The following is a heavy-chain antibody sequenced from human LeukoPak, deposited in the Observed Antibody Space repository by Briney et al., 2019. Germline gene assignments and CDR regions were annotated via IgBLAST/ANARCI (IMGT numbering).Heavy chain of an antibody. CDR3: ARGGGNYLFFCDRGRLDP. CDR2: ISRSGTT. Sequence: PSETLSLTCAVNNGSFSNYYWTSIRQSPGKGLQWIGEISRSGTTNYNPSLKSRLTLSMDESKNHLSLTLTSVTAADTALYFCARGGGNYLFFCDRGRLDPWGQGTLVTVSS. V-gene: IGHV4-34*01. D-gene: IGHD2-15*01. J-gene: IGHJ5*02. CDR1: NGSFSNYY.